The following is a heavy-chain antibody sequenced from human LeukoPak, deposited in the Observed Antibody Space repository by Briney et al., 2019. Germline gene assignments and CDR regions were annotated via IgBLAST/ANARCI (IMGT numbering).Heavy chain of an antibody. J-gene: IGHJ3*02. CDR1: GGTFSSYA. Sequence: VASVKVSCKASGGTFSSYAISWVRQAPGRGLEWMGGIIPIFGTANYAQKFQGRVTITADESTSTAYMELSSLRSEDTAVYYCARVPNVLIWFGEYNDAFDIWGQGTMVTVSS. V-gene: IGHV1-69*13. CDR3: ARVPNVLIWFGEYNDAFDI. D-gene: IGHD3-10*01. CDR2: IIPIFGTA.